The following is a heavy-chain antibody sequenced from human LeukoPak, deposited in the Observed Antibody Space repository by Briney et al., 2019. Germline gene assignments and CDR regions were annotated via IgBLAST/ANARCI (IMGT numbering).Heavy chain of an antibody. J-gene: IGHJ4*02. V-gene: IGHV1-69*05. D-gene: IGHD3-22*01. Sequence: ASVKVSCKASGGTFSSYAISWVRQAPGQGLEWMGRIIPIFGTANYAQKFQGRVTITTDESTSTAYMELSSLRSEDTAVYYCARGAYDSSGYRRRTYYFDYWGQGTLVTVSS. CDR3: ARGAYDSSGYRRRTYYFDY. CDR1: GGTFSSYA. CDR2: IIPIFGTA.